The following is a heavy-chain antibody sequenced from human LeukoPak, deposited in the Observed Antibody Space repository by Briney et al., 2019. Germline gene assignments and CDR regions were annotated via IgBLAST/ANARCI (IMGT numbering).Heavy chain of an antibody. CDR3: ARHFCSGGSCYYFDY. V-gene: IGHV4-59*08. D-gene: IGHD2-15*01. CDR2: IYYSGST. J-gene: IGHJ4*02. CDR1: GGSISSYY. Sequence: SETLSLTCTVSGGSISSYYWSWIRQPPGKGLEWIGYIYYSGSTNYDPSLKSRVTISVDTSKNQFSLKLSSVTAADTAVYYCARHFCSGGSCYYFDYWGQGTLVTVSS.